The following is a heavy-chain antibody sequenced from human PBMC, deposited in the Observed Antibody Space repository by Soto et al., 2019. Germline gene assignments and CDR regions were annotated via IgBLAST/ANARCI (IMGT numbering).Heavy chain of an antibody. J-gene: IGHJ6*02. CDR3: ARGSSAAAGPTDYYYYYGMDV. CDR2: ISSSSSYI. D-gene: IGHD6-13*01. V-gene: IGHV3-21*01. CDR1: GYTFTSFY. Sequence: VASVKVSCKASGYTFTSFYMNWVRQAPGKGLEWVSSISSSSSYIYYADSVKGRFTISRDNAKNSLYLQMNSLRAEDTAVYYCARGSSAAAGPTDYYYYYGMDVWGQGTTVTVSS.